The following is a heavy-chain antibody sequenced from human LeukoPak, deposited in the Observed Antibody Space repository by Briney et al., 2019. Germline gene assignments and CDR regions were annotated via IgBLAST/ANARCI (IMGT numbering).Heavy chain of an antibody. CDR2: IYPGDSDT. V-gene: IGHV5-51*01. CDR3: ASVDSGTYPYYFDY. J-gene: IGHJ4*02. D-gene: IGHD1-26*01. Sequence: GESLKISCKGSGYSFTSYWIGWVRQMPGKGLEWMGIIYPGDSDTRYGPSFQGQVTISADKSISTTYLQWSSLKASDSAMYYCASVDSGTYPYYFDYWGQGTLVTVSS. CDR1: GYSFTSYW.